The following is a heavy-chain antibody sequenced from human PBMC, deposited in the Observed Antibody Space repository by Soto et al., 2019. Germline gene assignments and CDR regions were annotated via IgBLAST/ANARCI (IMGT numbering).Heavy chain of an antibody. CDR1: GFTFDDHA. Sequence: GGSLRLSCAASGFTFDDHAMHWVRQAPGKGLEWVSGISWNSGSIGYADSVKGRFTISRDNAKNSLYLQMNSLRAEDTALYYCAKDSPPRYCSGGSCYLGGAFDIWGQGTMVTVSS. D-gene: IGHD2-15*01. CDR2: ISWNSGSI. V-gene: IGHV3-9*01. CDR3: AKDSPPRYCSGGSCYLGGAFDI. J-gene: IGHJ3*02.